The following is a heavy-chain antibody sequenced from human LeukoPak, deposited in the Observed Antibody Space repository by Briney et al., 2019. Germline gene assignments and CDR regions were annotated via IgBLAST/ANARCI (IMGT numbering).Heavy chain of an antibody. Sequence: GGSLRLSCAASGFIFSTYSMNWVRQAPGKGLEWVSSISSSTSYIYYADSVKGRFTISRDNAKNSLYLEMNSLRPEDTAVYYCARENSGSYYQFDCWGQGTLVTVSS. J-gene: IGHJ4*02. V-gene: IGHV3-21*01. CDR3: ARENSGSYYQFDC. CDR2: ISSSTSYI. CDR1: GFIFSTYS. D-gene: IGHD1-26*01.